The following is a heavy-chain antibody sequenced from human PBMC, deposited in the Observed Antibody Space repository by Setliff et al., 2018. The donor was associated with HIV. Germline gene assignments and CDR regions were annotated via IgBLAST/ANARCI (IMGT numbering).Heavy chain of an antibody. J-gene: IGHJ4*02. CDR1: GFSFRNAW. CDR3: TNWGSGSLSDY. D-gene: IGHD1-26*01. Sequence: PGGSLRLSCAASGFSFRNAWMSWVRQAPGKGLEWVGRIKSNTDGGTTDYAAPVKGRFTISRDDSENTLYLQMNSLKTEDTGVYYCTNWGSGSLSDYWGRGTLVTVSS. V-gene: IGHV3-15*01. CDR2: IKSNTDGGTT.